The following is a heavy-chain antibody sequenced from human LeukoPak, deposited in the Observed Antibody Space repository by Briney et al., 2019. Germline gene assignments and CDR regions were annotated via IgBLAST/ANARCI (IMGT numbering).Heavy chain of an antibody. J-gene: IGHJ4*02. CDR2: IKRDGSEK. CDR3: EGSAGY. V-gene: IGHV3-7*01. Sequence: PGGSLRLSCAASGFTFSNSWMSWVCQAPGKGLEWVAHIKRDGSEKHYVDSVKGRFTISRDNAKSSLFLQMNSLRAEDTAVYYCEGSAGYWGQGTLVTVSS. CDR1: GFTFSNSW.